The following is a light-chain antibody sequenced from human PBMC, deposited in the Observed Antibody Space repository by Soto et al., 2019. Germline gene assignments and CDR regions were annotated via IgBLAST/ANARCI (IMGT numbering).Light chain of an antibody. J-gene: IGKJ1*01. CDR1: QSISSY. Sequence: DIKMTQSPSSLSASVGDRVTLTCRASQSISSYLNWYQQKPGKAPKLLIYAASSLQSGVPSRFSGNGSGTDFTLTISRLQPEDFATYYCQQSYSTPWTFGQGTKVEIK. V-gene: IGKV1-39*01. CDR2: AAS. CDR3: QQSYSTPWT.